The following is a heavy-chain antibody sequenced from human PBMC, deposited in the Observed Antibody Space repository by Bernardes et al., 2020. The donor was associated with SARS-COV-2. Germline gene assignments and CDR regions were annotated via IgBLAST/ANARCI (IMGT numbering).Heavy chain of an antibody. CDR3: ARAGYCSGGSCNGLGYSGMDV. D-gene: IGHD2-15*01. CDR1: GYSFTNYW. Sequence: GESLKISCKGSGYSFTNYWITWVRQMPGKGLEWMGRIDPSDSYTNYSPSFQGHVTISADKSISTAYLQWSSLKASDTAMYYCARAGYCSGGSCNGLGYSGMDVWGQGTTVMVSS. J-gene: IGHJ6*02. V-gene: IGHV5-10-1*01. CDR2: IDPSDSYT.